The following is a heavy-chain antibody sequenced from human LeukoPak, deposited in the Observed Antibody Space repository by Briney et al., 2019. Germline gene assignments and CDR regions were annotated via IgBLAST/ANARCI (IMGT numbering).Heavy chain of an antibody. J-gene: IGHJ3*02. CDR3: ARAHTIFWEFDAFDI. D-gene: IGHD3-3*01. CDR1: GFTFSSYS. CDR2: ITSSCTL. Sequence: PGGSLRLSCAASGFTFSSYSMNWVRQAPGKGLEWVSSITSSCTLYYAESVKGRFTISRDNAKNSLYLQMNSLRDEDTAVYFCARAHTIFWEFDAFDIWGRGTMVTVSS. V-gene: IGHV3-69-1*01.